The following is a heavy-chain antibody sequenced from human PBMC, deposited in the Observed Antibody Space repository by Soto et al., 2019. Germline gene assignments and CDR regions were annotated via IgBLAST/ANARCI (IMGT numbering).Heavy chain of an antibody. Sequence: GXLRLXCATSGFSFSSDAMNCVRQAPGKGLEWVSAITGXGGSKXYADSVKGPFXXSRDNSKXXLYLKMKSLRAEHTAVYHCAKGGSTVTTSVSNYWGQGTLVTASS. J-gene: IGHJ4*02. D-gene: IGHD4-4*01. CDR1: GFSFSSDA. CDR2: ITGXGGSK. V-gene: IGHV3-23*01. CDR3: AKGGSTVTTSVSNY.